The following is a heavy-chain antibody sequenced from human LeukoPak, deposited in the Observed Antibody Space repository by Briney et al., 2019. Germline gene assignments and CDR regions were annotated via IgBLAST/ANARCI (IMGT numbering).Heavy chain of an antibody. V-gene: IGHV1-69*04. CDR1: GGTFSSYT. CDR2: IIPILGIA. D-gene: IGHD1-14*01. CDR3: ARDGDRGWFDP. J-gene: IGHJ5*02. Sequence: SVKVSCRASGGTFSSYTISWVRQAPGQGLEWMGRIIPILGIANYAQKFQGRVTITADKSTSTAYMELSSLRSEDTAVYYCARDGDRGWFDPWGQGTLVTVSS.